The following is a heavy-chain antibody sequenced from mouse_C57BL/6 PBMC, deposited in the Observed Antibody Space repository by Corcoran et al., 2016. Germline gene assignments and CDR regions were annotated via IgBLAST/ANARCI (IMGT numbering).Heavy chain of an antibody. D-gene: IGHD1-1*01. CDR3: AIAMTTVGYFDY. J-gene: IGHJ2*01. CDR2: IYPGDGDT. V-gene: IGHV1-80*01. Sequence: QVQLQQSGAELVKPGASVQISCKASGYAFSSYWMNWVKKRPGKGLEWIGQIYPGDGDTNYNGKFTGKATLTADQSSSPAYMQRSSLTSEDSAVYCCAIAMTTVGYFDYWGQGTTLTVSS. CDR1: GYAFSSYW.